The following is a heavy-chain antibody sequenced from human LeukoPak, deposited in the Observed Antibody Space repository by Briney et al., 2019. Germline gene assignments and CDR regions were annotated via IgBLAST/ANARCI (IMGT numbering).Heavy chain of an antibody. J-gene: IGHJ6*02. V-gene: IGHV1-18*01. Sequence: GASVKVSCTASGYTFTSYGISWVRQAPGQGLEWMGWISAYNGNTNYAQKLQGRVTMTTDTSTSTAYMELRSLRSDDTAVYYCARDQDYSNLYYYYGMDVWGQGTTVTVSS. CDR1: GYTFTSYG. CDR2: ISAYNGNT. CDR3: ARDQDYSNLYYYYGMDV. D-gene: IGHD4-11*01.